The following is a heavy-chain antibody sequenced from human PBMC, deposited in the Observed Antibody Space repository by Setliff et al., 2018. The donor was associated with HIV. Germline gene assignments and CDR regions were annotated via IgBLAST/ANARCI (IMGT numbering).Heavy chain of an antibody. CDR3: ARTFNSGYLSYAFDI. CDR1: SGSISNYY. J-gene: IGHJ3*02. V-gene: IGHV4-59*01. CDR2: IYYSGNT. Sequence: SETLSLTCSVSSGSISNYYWSWIRQPPGKGLEWIGYIYYSGNTNYSPSLKSRVTISVDTSKNQFSLKLSSVTAADTAVYYCARTFNSGYLSYAFDIWGQGTMVTVSS. D-gene: IGHD3-22*01.